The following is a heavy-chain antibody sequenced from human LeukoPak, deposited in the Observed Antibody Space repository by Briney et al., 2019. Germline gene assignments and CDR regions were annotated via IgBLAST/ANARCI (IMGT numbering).Heavy chain of an antibody. CDR1: GFTFSSYW. CDR2: IKQDGSEK. Sequence: PGGSLRLSCAASGFTFSSYWMSWVRQAPGKGLEWVANIKQDGSEKHYVDSVKGRFTISRDNAKNSLYLQMNSLRAEDTAVYYCARAGRGFSYGYVDYWGQGTLVTVSS. D-gene: IGHD5-18*01. V-gene: IGHV3-7*01. J-gene: IGHJ4*02. CDR3: ARAGRGFSYGYVDY.